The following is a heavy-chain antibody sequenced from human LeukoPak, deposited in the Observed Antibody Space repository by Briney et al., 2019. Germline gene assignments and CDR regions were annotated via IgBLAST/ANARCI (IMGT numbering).Heavy chain of an antibody. Sequence: GGSLRLSCAASGFTFNTAWMNWVRQAPGKGLEWVANIKQDGSEKYYVDSVKGRFTISRDNAKNSLYLQINSLRAEDTAVYYCARDNMRDGGIAAAGTDYWGQGTLVTVSS. J-gene: IGHJ4*02. CDR1: GFTFNTAW. V-gene: IGHV3-7*01. D-gene: IGHD6-13*01. CDR2: IKQDGSEK. CDR3: ARDNMRDGGIAAAGTDY.